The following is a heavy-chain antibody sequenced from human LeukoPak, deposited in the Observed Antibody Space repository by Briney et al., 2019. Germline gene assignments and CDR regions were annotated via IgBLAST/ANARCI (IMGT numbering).Heavy chain of an antibody. J-gene: IGHJ6*02. V-gene: IGHV1-69*13. CDR2: IIPIFGTA. Sequence: GASVTVSCTASGGTFSSYAISWVRQAPGQGLEWMGGIIPIFGTANYAQKFQGRVTITADESTSTAYMELSSLRSEDTAVYYCARVRRGGGSYPYGMDVWGQGTTVTVSS. D-gene: IGHD1-26*01. CDR1: GGTFSSYA. CDR3: ARVRRGGGSYPYGMDV.